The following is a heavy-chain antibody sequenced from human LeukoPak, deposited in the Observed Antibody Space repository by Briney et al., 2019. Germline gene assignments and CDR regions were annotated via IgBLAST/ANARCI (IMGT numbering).Heavy chain of an antibody. D-gene: IGHD2-2*01. CDR2: ISSSGSTI. J-gene: IGHJ4*02. CDR1: GFTFSSYE. CDR3: AREEIVPAAYFDY. Sequence: GGSLRLSCAASGFTFSSYEMNWVRQAPGKGLEGVSYISSSGSTIYYADSVKGRFTIPRDNAKNSLYLQMNSLRAEDTAVYYCAREEIVPAAYFDYWGQGTLVTVSS. V-gene: IGHV3-48*03.